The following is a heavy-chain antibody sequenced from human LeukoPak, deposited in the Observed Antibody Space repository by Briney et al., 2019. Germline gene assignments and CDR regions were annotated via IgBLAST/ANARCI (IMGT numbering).Heavy chain of an antibody. CDR3: AKDRPAGLGTGTAYYYYGMDV. J-gene: IGHJ6*02. V-gene: IGHV3-30*18. D-gene: IGHD1-7*01. Sequence: GGSLRLSCAASGFTFSSYGMHWVRQAPGKGLEWVALISYYRSNKYYADSVKGRFTISRDNSKNPLYLQMNSMRAEDRAVYYCAKDRPAGLGTGTAYYYYGMDVWGQGTTVTVSS. CDR1: GFTFSSYG. CDR2: ISYYRSNK.